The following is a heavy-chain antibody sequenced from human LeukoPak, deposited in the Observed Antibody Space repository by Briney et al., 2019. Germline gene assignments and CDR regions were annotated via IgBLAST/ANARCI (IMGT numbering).Heavy chain of an antibody. Sequence: SETLSITCAVYGGSFSGYYWSWIRQPPGKGLEWIGEINHSGSTNYNPSLKSRVTISVDTSKNQFSLKLSSVTAADTAVYYCARGPLVYYYYGMDVWGQGTTVTVSS. V-gene: IGHV4-34*01. J-gene: IGHJ6*02. CDR2: INHSGST. CDR3: ARGPLVYYYYGMDV. CDR1: GGSFSGYY.